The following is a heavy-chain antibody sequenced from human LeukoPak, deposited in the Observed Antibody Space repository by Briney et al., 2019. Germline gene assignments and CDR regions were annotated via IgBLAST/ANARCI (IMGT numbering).Heavy chain of an antibody. CDR3: ARGNEYSSSSPFDY. CDR1: GGSISSYY. D-gene: IGHD6-6*01. Sequence: SETLSLTCTVSGGSISSYYWSWIRQPPGKGLEWIGYIYYSGSTTYNPSLKSRVTISVDTSKNQFSLKLSSVTAADTAVYYCARGNEYSSSSPFDYWGQGTLVTVSS. CDR2: IYYSGST. J-gene: IGHJ4*02. V-gene: IGHV4-59*01.